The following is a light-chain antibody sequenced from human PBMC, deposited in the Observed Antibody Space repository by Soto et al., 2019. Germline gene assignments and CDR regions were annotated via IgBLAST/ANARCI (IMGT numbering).Light chain of an antibody. V-gene: IGKV3-20*01. CDR1: LTVTNNY. CDR2: DAS. J-gene: IGKJ1*01. CDR3: QQYASAPLT. Sequence: EIVLTHSPDTLSLSPGERATLSCRASLTVTNNYLAWYQQKAGQAPRLVIYDASTRATGIPDRVSASGSGTDFTLTISRLEPEDFAVYFCQQYASAPLTFGQGTKVEVK.